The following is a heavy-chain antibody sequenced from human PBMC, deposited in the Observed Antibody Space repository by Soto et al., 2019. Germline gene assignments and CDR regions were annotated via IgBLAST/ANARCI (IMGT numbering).Heavy chain of an antibody. V-gene: IGHV1-18*04. CDR2: ISAYNGNT. CDR1: GYTFTSYG. Sequence: ASVKVSCKASGYTFTSYGISWVRQAPGQGLEWMGWISAYNGNTNYAQKLQGRVTMTTDTSTSTAYMELRSLRSDDTAVYYCARVEDYDILNGYYGGYYFDYWGQGTLVTVSS. D-gene: IGHD3-9*01. J-gene: IGHJ4*02. CDR3: ARVEDYDILNGYYGGYYFDY.